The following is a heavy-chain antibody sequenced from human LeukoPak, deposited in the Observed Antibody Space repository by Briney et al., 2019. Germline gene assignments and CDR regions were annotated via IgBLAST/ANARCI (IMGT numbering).Heavy chain of an antibody. Sequence: PGGSLRLSCAASGFTFSSYWMSWVRQAPGKGLDGVSYISSSGSTKYYADSVKGRFTISRDNAKNSLYLQMNSLRAEDTAVYYCARDSLIGHDAFDIWGQGTMVTVSS. CDR1: GFTFSSYW. CDR2: ISSSGSTK. D-gene: IGHD3-16*01. J-gene: IGHJ3*02. CDR3: ARDSLIGHDAFDI. V-gene: IGHV3-48*04.